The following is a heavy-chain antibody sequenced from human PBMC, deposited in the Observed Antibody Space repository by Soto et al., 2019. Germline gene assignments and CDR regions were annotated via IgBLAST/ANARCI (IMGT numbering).Heavy chain of an antibody. CDR2: INPNSGGT. V-gene: IGHV1-2*04. CDR3: ARGEGGAAAGQNPYYYYGMDV. J-gene: IGHJ6*02. Sequence: RASVKVSCKASGYTFTGYYMHWVRQAPGQGLEWMGWINPNSGGTNYAQKFQGWVTMTRGTSISTAYMELSRLRSDGTAVYYCARGEGGAAAGQNPYYYYGMDVWGQGTTVTVSS. CDR1: GYTFTGYY. D-gene: IGHD6-13*01.